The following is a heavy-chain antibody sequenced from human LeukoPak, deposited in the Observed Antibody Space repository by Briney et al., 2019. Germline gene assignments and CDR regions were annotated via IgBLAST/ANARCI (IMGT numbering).Heavy chain of an antibody. D-gene: IGHD3-10*01. J-gene: IGHJ5*02. CDR1: GGSISSGDYY. CDR3: ARDHPRGVRGVKFDP. Sequence: SETQSLTCTVSGGSISSGDYYWSWIRQPPGKGLEWIGYIYYSGSTYYNPSLKSRVTISVDTSKNQFSLKLSSVTAADTAVYYCARDHPRGVRGVKFDPWGQGTLVTVSS. CDR2: IYYSGST. V-gene: IGHV4-30-4*01.